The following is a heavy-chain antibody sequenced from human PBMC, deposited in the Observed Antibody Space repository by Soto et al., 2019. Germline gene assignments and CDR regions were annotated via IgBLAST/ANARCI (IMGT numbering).Heavy chain of an antibody. J-gene: IGHJ4*02. Sequence: QVQLQESGPGLVKPSETLSLTCTVSGASVSSGNYYWSWIRQPPGKGLECIGYISYSGSTNYNPSLMSRSTISMATSKTQFALQLSSVTAADTAVYYCARGSGSYYAYWGQGTLVTVSS. CDR1: GASVSSGNYY. CDR3: ARGSGSYYAY. CDR2: ISYSGST. D-gene: IGHD1-26*01. V-gene: IGHV4-61*01.